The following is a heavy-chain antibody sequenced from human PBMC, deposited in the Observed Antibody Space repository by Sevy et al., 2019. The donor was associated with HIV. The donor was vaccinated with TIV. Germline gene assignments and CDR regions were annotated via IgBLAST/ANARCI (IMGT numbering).Heavy chain of an antibody. CDR2: IIPIFGTR. V-gene: IGHV1-69*13. Sequence: ASVKVSCKASGGTFSYYALSWVRQAPGQGLEWMGGIIPIFGTRNFAQTFQGRVTITADESTSTAYMELSSLRSDDTAVYYCARTPLVRIPGATDLYFDNWGQGTLVTVSS. D-gene: IGHD2-2*01. CDR3: ARTPLVRIPGATDLYFDN. J-gene: IGHJ4*02. CDR1: GGTFSYYA.